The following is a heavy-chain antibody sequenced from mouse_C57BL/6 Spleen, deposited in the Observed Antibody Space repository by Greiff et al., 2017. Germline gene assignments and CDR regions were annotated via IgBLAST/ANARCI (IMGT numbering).Heavy chain of an antibody. D-gene: IGHD1-1*01. CDR2: INPNYGTT. CDR3: ASGSSPSMDY. CDR1: GYSFTDYN. Sequence: VHVKQSGPELVKPGASVKISCKASGYSFTDYNMNWLKQSNGKSLEWIGVINPNYGTTSYNQKFKGKATLTVDQSSSTAYMQLNSLTSEDSAVYYCASGSSPSMDYWGQGTSVTVSS. J-gene: IGHJ4*01. V-gene: IGHV1-39*01.